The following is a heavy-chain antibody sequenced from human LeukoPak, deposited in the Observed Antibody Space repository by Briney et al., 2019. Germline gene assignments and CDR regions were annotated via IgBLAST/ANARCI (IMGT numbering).Heavy chain of an antibody. V-gene: IGHV3-43*02. CDR3: AEDIGPDPNGSDY. CDR2: ISGDGGST. Sequence: PGGSLRLSCAASGFTFDDYAMHWVRQAPGKGLEWVSLISGDGGSTYYADSVKGRFTISRDNSKNSLYLQMNSLRTEDTALYYCAEDIGPDPNGSDYWGQGTLVTVSS. D-gene: IGHD1-1*01. CDR1: GFTFDDYA. J-gene: IGHJ4*02.